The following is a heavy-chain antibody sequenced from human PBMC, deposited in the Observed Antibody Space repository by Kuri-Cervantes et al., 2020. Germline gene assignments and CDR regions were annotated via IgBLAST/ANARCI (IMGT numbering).Heavy chain of an antibody. D-gene: IGHD1-26*01. CDR1: GFTFSSYE. CDR3: ARVTREWELRYFDY. V-gene: IGHV3-48*03. Sequence: GGSLRLSCAASGFTFSSYEMNWVRQAPGKGLEWVSYISSSGSTIYYADSVKGRFTISRDNDKNSLYLQMNSLRDEDTAVYYCARVTREWELRYFDYWGQGTLVTDSS. CDR2: ISSSGSTI. J-gene: IGHJ4*02.